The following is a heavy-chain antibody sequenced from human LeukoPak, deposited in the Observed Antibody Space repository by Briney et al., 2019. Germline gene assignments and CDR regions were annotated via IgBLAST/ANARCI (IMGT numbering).Heavy chain of an antibody. J-gene: IGHJ4*02. V-gene: IGHV1-18*01. CDR2: INPFNGNR. CDR3: ARDDCSGGTCSVAFDF. Sequence: ASVKVSCKASGYTFTNYGISWVRLAPGVGLEWLGWINPFNGNRIYAWKFQDRVTMNTDTSTNTADLELRGLTSDDTAIYYCARDDCSGGTCSVAFDFWGQGTHVTVSS. D-gene: IGHD2-15*01. CDR1: GYTFTNYG.